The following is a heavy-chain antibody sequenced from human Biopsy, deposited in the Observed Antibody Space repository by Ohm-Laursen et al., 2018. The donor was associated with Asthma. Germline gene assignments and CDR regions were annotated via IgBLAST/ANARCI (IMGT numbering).Heavy chain of an antibody. V-gene: IGHV3-53*01. CDR1: GFTFSSYA. CDR2: IYSGGTS. Sequence: SLRLSCAASGFTFSSYAMHWVRQAPGKGLEWVSVIYSGGTSHTADSVRGRFTISRDYSKNTLYLQMHSLRAEDTAVYYCARGDSSNWSHYYFDYWGQGTLVTVSS. J-gene: IGHJ4*02. D-gene: IGHD3-22*01. CDR3: ARGDSSNWSHYYFDY.